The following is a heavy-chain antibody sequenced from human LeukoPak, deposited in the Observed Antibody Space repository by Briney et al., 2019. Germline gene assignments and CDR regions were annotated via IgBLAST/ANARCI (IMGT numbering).Heavy chain of an antibody. V-gene: IGHV4-39*01. CDR1: GGSLSGTDLY. CDR3: EKDSHLDV. Sequence: SETLSLTCTVSGGSLSGTDLYWGWLRQLPGTGLEWLGNIHSSGNSFCNPSLKSRVTISVDTSKNQFSLKLSSVTAADTAVYYCEKDSHLDVWGQGTTVTVS. J-gene: IGHJ6*02. CDR2: IHSSGNS. D-gene: IGHD2-15*01.